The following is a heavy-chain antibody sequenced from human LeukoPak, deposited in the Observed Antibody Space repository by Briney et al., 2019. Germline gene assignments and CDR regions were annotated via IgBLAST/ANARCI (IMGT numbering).Heavy chain of an antibody. Sequence: GGSLRLSCAASGFTFSNYAMSWVRQAPGKRLEWVANIRYDGAEKYYVDSVKGRFTISRDNAKNSVYLQMDSLRTEDTAVYYCSRALEVWGQGTLVTVAS. CDR1: GFTFSNYA. CDR3: SRALEV. CDR2: IRYDGAEK. V-gene: IGHV3-7*03. J-gene: IGHJ4*02.